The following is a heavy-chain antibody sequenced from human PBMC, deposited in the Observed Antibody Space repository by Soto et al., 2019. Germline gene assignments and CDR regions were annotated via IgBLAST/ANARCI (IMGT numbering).Heavy chain of an antibody. J-gene: IGHJ5*02. CDR3: AKYYGDYVLPWFDP. Sequence: EVQLLESGGGLVQPGGSLRLSCAASGFIFSSYAMSWVRQAPGKGLAWVSAISGSGRTTYYADSVKGRFTISRDNSKNTLYLQMNSLRAEDTAVYYCAKYYGDYVLPWFDPWGQGTLVTVSS. CDR2: ISGSGRTT. D-gene: IGHD4-17*01. V-gene: IGHV3-23*01. CDR1: GFIFSSYA.